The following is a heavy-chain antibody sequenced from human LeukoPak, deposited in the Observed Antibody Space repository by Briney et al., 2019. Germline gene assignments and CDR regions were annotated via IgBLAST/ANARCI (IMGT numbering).Heavy chain of an antibody. CDR2: ISPDTDNT. J-gene: IGHJ5*02. Sequence: ASVKVSCKASGYTFTIYEFNWVRQAPGQGLEWLGYISPDTDNTGYAQKFQGRVTMTRDTSISTTYMELSSLTSEDTAVYYCARGPRFDPWGQGTLVTVSS. CDR1: GYTFTIYE. CDR3: ARGPRFDP. V-gene: IGHV1-8*01.